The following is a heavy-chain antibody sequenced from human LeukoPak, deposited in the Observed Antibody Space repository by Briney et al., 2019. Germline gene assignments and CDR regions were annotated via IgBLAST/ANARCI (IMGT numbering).Heavy chain of an antibody. CDR2: INQSGST. CDR1: GGSFSGYY. Sequence: KSSEPLSLTCTVCGGSFSGYYWSWIPQPPGKALEWLGEINQSGSTNYNPPLKRRVTISVASSKNQFPLKLGSVTAADTAVYYCARGGYSNYIAYWGQGTLVTVSS. J-gene: IGHJ4*02. CDR3: ARGGYSNYIAY. V-gene: IGHV4-34*01. D-gene: IGHD4-11*01.